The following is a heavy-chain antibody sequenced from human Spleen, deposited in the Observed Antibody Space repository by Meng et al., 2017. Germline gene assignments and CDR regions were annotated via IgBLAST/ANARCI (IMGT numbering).Heavy chain of an antibody. J-gene: IGHJ4*02. CDR1: GGSFSGYY. CDR3: ARIHYDSLHIDY. Sequence: SETLSLTCAVYGGSFSGYYWSWIRQPPGKGLEWIGEINHSGSTNYNPSLKSRVTISVDTSKNQFSLKLSSVTAADTAVYYCARIHYDSLHIDYWAQGTLVTVSS. CDR2: INHSGST. V-gene: IGHV4-34*01. D-gene: IGHD3-22*01.